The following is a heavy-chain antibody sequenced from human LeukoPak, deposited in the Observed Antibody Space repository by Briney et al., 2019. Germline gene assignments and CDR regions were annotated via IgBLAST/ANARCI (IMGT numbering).Heavy chain of an antibody. Sequence: GASVKVSCKASGYTFTSFGISWVRQAPGQGLEWMGWISAYNGNTDYAQKLQGRVTMTTDTSTTTAYMELRSLRSDDTAVYYCARYDTHDRVVNNWFDPWGRGTLVTVSS. CDR1: GYTFTSFG. D-gene: IGHD3-3*01. V-gene: IGHV1-18*01. J-gene: IGHJ5*02. CDR3: ARYDTHDRVVNNWFDP. CDR2: ISAYNGNT.